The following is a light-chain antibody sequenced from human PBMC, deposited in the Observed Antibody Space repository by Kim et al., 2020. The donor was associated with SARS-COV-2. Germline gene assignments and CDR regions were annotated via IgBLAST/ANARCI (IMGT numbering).Light chain of an antibody. CDR1: SLRSYY. CDR2: GKN. V-gene: IGLV3-19*01. Sequence: VALGQSARLTCQGDSLRSYYATWYQKKPGQAPIVVIYGKNNRPSGTPDRFSGSSSGNTASLTITGTQAGDEADYYCNSRDSNDNVVFGGGTQLTVL. J-gene: IGLJ2*01. CDR3: NSRDSNDNVV.